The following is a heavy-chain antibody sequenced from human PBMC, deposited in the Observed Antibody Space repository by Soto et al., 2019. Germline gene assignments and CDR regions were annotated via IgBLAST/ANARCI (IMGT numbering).Heavy chain of an antibody. CDR3: ARDRFYDFWSGYKKYYYYYMDV. J-gene: IGHJ6*03. D-gene: IGHD3-3*01. Sequence: KPSETLSLTCAVSGGSFSGYYWSWIRQPPGKGLEWIGEINHSGSTNYNPSLKSRVTISVDTSKNQFSLKLSSVTAADTAVYYCARDRFYDFWSGYKKYYYYYMDVWGKGTTVTVSS. V-gene: IGHV4-34*01. CDR2: INHSGST. CDR1: GGSFSGYY.